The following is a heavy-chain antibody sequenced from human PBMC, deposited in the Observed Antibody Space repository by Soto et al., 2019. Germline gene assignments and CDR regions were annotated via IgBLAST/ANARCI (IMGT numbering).Heavy chain of an antibody. Sequence: PGGSLRLSCAASGFAFSSYAMSWVRQAQGKGLEWVSAISGSGGSTYYADSVKGRFTISRDNSKNTLYLQMNSLRAEDTAVYYCAKDPRYCSGGSCYSEYYYYYYMDVWGKGTTVTVSS. V-gene: IGHV3-23*01. CDR3: AKDPRYCSGGSCYSEYYYYYYMDV. CDR1: GFAFSSYA. D-gene: IGHD2-15*01. CDR2: ISGSGGST. J-gene: IGHJ6*03.